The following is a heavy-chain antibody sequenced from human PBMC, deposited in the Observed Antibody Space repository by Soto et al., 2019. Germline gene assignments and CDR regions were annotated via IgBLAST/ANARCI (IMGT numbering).Heavy chain of an antibody. CDR3: AREKSISSAGYFDY. V-gene: IGHV1-18*01. J-gene: IGHJ4*02. CDR1: GYIFTSYS. CDR2: ISSYNGNT. Sequence: QVQLVQSGAEVKKPGASVKVSCKASGYIFTSYSISWVRQAPGQGLEWMGWISSYNGNTNYAQKLLGRVTMTTDTSTTTAYMELRSLRSDDTAAYYCAREKSISSAGYFDYWGQGTLVTVSS. D-gene: IGHD6-13*01.